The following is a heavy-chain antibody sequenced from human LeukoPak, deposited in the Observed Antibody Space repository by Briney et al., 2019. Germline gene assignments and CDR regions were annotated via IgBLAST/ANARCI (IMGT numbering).Heavy chain of an antibody. Sequence: PGGSLRLSCAASGFTFSSYGMHWVCQAPGKGLEWVAVIWYDGSNKYYADSVKGRSTISRDNSKNTLYLQMNSLRAEDTAVYYCARACRMSSSSSDYWGQGTLVTVSS. D-gene: IGHD6-6*01. CDR1: GFTFSSYG. V-gene: IGHV3-33*01. CDR3: ARACRMSSSSSDY. CDR2: IWYDGSNK. J-gene: IGHJ4*02.